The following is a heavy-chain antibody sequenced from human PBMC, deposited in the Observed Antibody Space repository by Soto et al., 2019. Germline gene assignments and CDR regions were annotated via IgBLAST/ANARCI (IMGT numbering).Heavy chain of an antibody. Sequence: QVQLVQSGAEMKKPGSSVKVSCQSSGGTFNTYAMNWVRQAPGQGPEWMGDISPMVGAANYAPKFQGRVTITADESTGTSYMQLSSLTSEDTALYFCAREFQVHTPAFVYWGQGTRVTVSS. J-gene: IGHJ4*02. D-gene: IGHD3-10*01. CDR3: AREFQVHTPAFVY. CDR1: GGTFNTYA. CDR2: ISPMVGAA. V-gene: IGHV1-69*19.